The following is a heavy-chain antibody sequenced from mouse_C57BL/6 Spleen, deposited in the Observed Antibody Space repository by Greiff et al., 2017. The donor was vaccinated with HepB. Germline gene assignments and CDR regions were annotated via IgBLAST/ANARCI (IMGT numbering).Heavy chain of an antibody. Sequence: VQLQQSGTELVKPGASVKLSCKASGYTFTSYWMHWVKQRPGQGLEWIGNINPSNGGTNYNEKFKSKATLTVDKSSSTAYMQLSSLTSEDSAVYYCAPYGSSYEWYFDVWGTGTTVTVSS. V-gene: IGHV1-53*01. CDR1: GYTFTSYW. CDR3: APYGSSYEWYFDV. D-gene: IGHD1-1*01. CDR2: INPSNGGT. J-gene: IGHJ1*03.